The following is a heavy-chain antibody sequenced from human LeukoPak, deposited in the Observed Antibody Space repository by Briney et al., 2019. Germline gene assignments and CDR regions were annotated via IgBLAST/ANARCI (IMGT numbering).Heavy chain of an antibody. Sequence: PGGSLRLSCAASGFTFSNAWMSWVRQAPGKGLEWVSAISGSGGSTYYADSVKGRFTISRDNSKNTLYLQMNSLRAEDTAVYYCAKDRNTMVRGPTRDWFDPWGQGTLVTVSS. CDR1: GFTFSNAW. CDR2: ISGSGGST. V-gene: IGHV3-23*01. J-gene: IGHJ5*02. CDR3: AKDRNTMVRGPTRDWFDP. D-gene: IGHD3-10*01.